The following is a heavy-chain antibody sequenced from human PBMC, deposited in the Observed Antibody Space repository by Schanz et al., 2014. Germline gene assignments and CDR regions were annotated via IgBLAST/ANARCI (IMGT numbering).Heavy chain of an antibody. CDR1: GYTFTSYD. J-gene: IGHJ6*02. Sequence: QVQLIQSGAEVKKPGASVKVSCTASGYTFTSYDINWVRQAPGQGLEWMGWINPNSGDTNYAQKFQGWVTMTRDTSTSTVYMELSSLRSEDTAVYYCARDDRAYYYGMDVWGQGTTVTVSS. CDR2: INPNSGDT. V-gene: IGHV1-2*04. D-gene: IGHD3-22*01. CDR3: ARDDRAYYYGMDV.